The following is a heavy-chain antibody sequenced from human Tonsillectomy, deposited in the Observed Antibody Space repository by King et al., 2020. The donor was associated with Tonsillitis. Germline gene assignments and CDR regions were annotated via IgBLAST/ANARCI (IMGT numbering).Heavy chain of an antibody. J-gene: IGHJ4*02. Sequence: VQLVESGGGLVQPGGSLRLSCAASGFTFSSYAMTWVRQAPGKGLEWVSGISGSGASTYHADSVKGRFTISRDNSKKTLYLQMNSLGAEDTAVYYCARLSNSGWYDFFDYWGQGTLVTVSS. CDR3: ARLSNSGWYDFFDY. V-gene: IGHV3-23*04. CDR2: ISGSGAST. CDR1: GFTFSSYA. D-gene: IGHD6-19*01.